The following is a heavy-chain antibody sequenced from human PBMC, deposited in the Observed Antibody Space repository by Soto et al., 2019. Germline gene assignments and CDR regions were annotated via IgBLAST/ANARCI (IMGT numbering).Heavy chain of an antibody. V-gene: IGHV3-15*07. CDR2: IKSKTDCGTT. Sequence: EVQLVESGGGLVKPGGSLRLSCAASGFTFSNAWMNWVRQAPGKGLEWVGRIKSKTDCGTTDYAAPVKGRFTIARDDSKNTLSLQMNSMKTEDTAVYDCTTDRVLEQGIAARPVDYWGQGTLVTVSS. D-gene: IGHD6-6*01. CDR1: GFTFSNAW. CDR3: TTDRVLEQGIAARPVDY. J-gene: IGHJ4*02.